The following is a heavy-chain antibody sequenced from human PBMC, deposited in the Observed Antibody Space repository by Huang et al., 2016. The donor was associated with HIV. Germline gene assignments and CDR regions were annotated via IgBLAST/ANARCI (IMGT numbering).Heavy chain of an antibody. CDR3: ATKTGAMDI. D-gene: IGHD1-7*01. Sequence: VESGGRLVQPGGCIRLSCVGSTFSFGAYWMSWVRQTPGKGLEWVANIKKDESEKYYVESVKGRFNISRDNAKKILFLQMDNVRVEDTATYYCATKTGAMDIWGQGTAVTVS. J-gene: IGHJ6*02. V-gene: IGHV3-7*01. CDR2: IKKDESEK. CDR1: TFSFGAYW.